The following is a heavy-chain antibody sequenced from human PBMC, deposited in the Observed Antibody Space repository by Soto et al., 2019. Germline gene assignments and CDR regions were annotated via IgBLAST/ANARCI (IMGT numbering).Heavy chain of an antibody. Sequence: QVQLQQSGPGLVKPSQTLSLTCAISGDSISTNNVAWNWIRQSPSGGLEWLGRTGYTSKWYNDYPVXVXGRITINPDTSKHQFSLQLNSVTLDDTAVYYCARGKYSAFDYWGQGTLVTVSS. V-gene: IGHV6-1*01. CDR2: TGYTSKWYN. D-gene: IGHD5-18*01. CDR1: GDSISTNNVA. CDR3: ARGKYSAFDY. J-gene: IGHJ4*02.